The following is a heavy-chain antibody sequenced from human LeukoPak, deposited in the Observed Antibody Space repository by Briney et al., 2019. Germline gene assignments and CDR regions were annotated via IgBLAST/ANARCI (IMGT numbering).Heavy chain of an antibody. Sequence: PSETLSLTCAVYGGSFSGYYWSWIRQPPGKGLEWIGEINHSGSTNYNPSLKSRVTISVDTSKNQFSLKLSSVTAADTAVYYCASQAAAGTSDYWGQGTLVTVSS. J-gene: IGHJ4*02. CDR1: GGSFSGYY. V-gene: IGHV4-34*01. D-gene: IGHD6-13*01. CDR3: ASQAAAGTSDY. CDR2: INHSGST.